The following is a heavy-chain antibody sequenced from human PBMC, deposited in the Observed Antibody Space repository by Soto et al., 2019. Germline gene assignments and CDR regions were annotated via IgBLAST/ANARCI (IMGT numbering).Heavy chain of an antibody. V-gene: IGHV3-30-3*01. CDR1: GFTFSSYA. CDR2: ISYDGSNK. Sequence: QVQLVESGGGVVQPGRSLRLSCAASGFTFSSYAMHWVRQAPGKGLEWVAVISYDGSNKYYADSAKGRFTISRDNSKNTLYLQMNSLRAEDTAVYYCARDESIAARYYFDYWGQGTLVTVSS. D-gene: IGHD6-6*01. J-gene: IGHJ4*02. CDR3: ARDESIAARYYFDY.